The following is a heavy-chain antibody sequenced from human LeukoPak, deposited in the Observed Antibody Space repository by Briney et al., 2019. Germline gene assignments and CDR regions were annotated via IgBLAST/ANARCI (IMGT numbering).Heavy chain of an antibody. CDR1: GFSLSTSGMC. CDR2: IDWDDDK. D-gene: IGHD3-22*01. V-gene: IGHV2-70*11. CDR3: ARIRASYYDSSGYWTSYDY. J-gene: IGHJ4*02. Sequence: SGPTLVNPTQTLTLTCTFSGFSLSTSGMCVSWIRQPPGKALEWLARIDWDDDKYYSTSLKTRLTISKDTSKNQVVLTMTNMDPVDTATYYCARIRASYYDSSGYWTSYDYWGQGTLVTVSS.